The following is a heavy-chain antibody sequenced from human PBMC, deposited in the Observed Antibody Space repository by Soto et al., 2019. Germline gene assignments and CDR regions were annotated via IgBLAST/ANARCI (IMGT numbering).Heavy chain of an antibody. V-gene: IGHV4-59*08. CDR1: GGSISSYY. CDR3: ARLDYRRLFDY. Sequence: SETLSLTCTVSGGSISSYYWSWIRQPPGKGLEWIGYIYYSGSTNYNPSLKSRVTISVDTSKNQFSLKLSSVTAADTAVYYCARLDYRRLFDYWGQGTLVTVSS. D-gene: IGHD4-17*01. CDR2: IYYSGST. J-gene: IGHJ4*02.